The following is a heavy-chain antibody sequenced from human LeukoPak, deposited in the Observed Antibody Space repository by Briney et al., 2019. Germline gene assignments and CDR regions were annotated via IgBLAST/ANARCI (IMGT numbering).Heavy chain of an antibody. V-gene: IGHV3-23*01. Sequence: QTGGSLRLSCAASGFTFSIYAMRWVRQAPGQGLEWVSSIGISDNTYYADSVKGRFTISRHNSKNTLYLQMNSLRAEDTAVYYCAKDQYDSSIFDYWGQGTLVTVSS. D-gene: IGHD3-22*01. CDR2: IGISDNT. CDR1: GFTFSIYA. CDR3: AKDQYDSSIFDY. J-gene: IGHJ4*02.